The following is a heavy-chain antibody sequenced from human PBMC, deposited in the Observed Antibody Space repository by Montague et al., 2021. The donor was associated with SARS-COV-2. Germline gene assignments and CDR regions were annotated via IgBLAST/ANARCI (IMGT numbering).Heavy chain of an antibody. Sequence: YLRLSCAASGFTFSSYSVNWVRQAPGKGLEWISYISSSTNIIYYADSVKGRFTISRDNARNFLNLQMNSLRVDDTAVYYCAKDLVLRAARPDALDVWGQGTVVTVSS. J-gene: IGHJ3*01. D-gene: IGHD6-6*01. CDR1: GFTFSSYS. CDR2: ISSSTNII. V-gene: IGHV3-48*04. CDR3: AKDLVLRAARPDALDV.